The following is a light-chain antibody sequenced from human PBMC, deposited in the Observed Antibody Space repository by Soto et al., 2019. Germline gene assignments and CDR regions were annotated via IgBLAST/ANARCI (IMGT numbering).Light chain of an antibody. CDR2: DVS. Sequence: QSALTQPASVSGSPGQSISISCTGTSSDVGGYNYVSWYQHQPGKAPKLVIFDVSGRPSGISDRFSGSKSGNTASLTISGLQPEDEADYYCSSYTAFNLYVFGTGTKLTVL. V-gene: IGLV2-14*03. CDR1: SSDVGGYNY. J-gene: IGLJ1*01. CDR3: SSYTAFNLYV.